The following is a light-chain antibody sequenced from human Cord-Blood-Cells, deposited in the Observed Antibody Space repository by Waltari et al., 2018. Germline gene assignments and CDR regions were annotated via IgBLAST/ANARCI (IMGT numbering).Light chain of an antibody. CDR2: RNN. Sequence: QSVLTQPPSASGTPGQRVTISCSGSSSNIGSNYVYWYQQLLGTAPKLLIYRNNQRPSVVPDRFSGSKSGTSASLAISGLRSEDEADYYCAAWDDSLSGVVFGGGTKLTVL. CDR3: AAWDDSLSGVV. J-gene: IGLJ2*01. CDR1: SSNIGSNY. V-gene: IGLV1-47*01.